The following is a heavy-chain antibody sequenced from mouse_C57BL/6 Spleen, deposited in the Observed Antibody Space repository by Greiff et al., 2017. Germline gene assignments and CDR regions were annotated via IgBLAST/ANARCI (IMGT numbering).Heavy chain of an antibody. D-gene: IGHD1-1*01. J-gene: IGHJ2*01. CDR3: ARWDTPVDFDY. CDR2: IYPSDSET. CDR1: GYTFTSYW. Sequence: VQLQQPGAELVRPGSSVKLSCKASGYTFTSYWMDWVKQRLGQGLEWIGNIYPSDSETHFNQKFKVKATLTVDKSSSTAYMQLSSLTSEDSAVYYCARWDTPVDFDYWGQGTTLTVSS. V-gene: IGHV1-61*01.